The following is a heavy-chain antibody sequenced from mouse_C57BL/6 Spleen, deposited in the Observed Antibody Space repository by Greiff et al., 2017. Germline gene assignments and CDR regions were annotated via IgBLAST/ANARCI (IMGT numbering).Heavy chain of an antibody. CDR2: IYPGSGST. J-gene: IGHJ3*01. CDR3: AREGVYYGSSLFAY. CDR1: GYTFTSYW. V-gene: IGHV1-55*01. D-gene: IGHD1-1*01. Sequence: QVQLQPPGAELVKPGASVKMSCKASGYTFTSYWITWVKQRPGQGLEWIGDIYPGSGSTNYNEKFKSKATLTVDTSSSTAYMQLSSLTSEDSAVYYCAREGVYYGSSLFAYWGQGTLVTVSA.